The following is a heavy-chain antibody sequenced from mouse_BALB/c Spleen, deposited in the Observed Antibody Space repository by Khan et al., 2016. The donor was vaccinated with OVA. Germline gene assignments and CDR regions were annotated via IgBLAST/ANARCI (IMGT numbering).Heavy chain of an antibody. CDR1: GFTFSDYG. Sequence: EVELVESGGGLVQPGGSRKLSCAASGFTFSDYGMAWVRQAPGKGPEWVAFISDLAYTIYYADTVTGRFTISRENAKNTLYLEMSSLRSEDTAIYYCASGGGTAPFAYWGLGTLVTVSA. D-gene: IGHD1-2*01. J-gene: IGHJ3*01. CDR3: ASGGGTAPFAY. V-gene: IGHV5-15*02. CDR2: ISDLAYTI.